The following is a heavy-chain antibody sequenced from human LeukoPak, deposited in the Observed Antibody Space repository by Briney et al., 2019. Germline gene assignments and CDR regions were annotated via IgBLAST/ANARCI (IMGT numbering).Heavy chain of an antibody. V-gene: IGHV3-33*08. CDR2: IWYDGSNK. CDR1: GFTFSSYG. D-gene: IGHD2-2*01. Sequence: QTGGSLRLSCAASGFTFSSYGMPWVRQAPGKGLEWVAVIWYDGSNKYYADSVKGRFTISRDNSKNTLYLQMNSLRAEDTAVYYCARGGSKYCSSTSCYLPDYWGQGTLVTVSS. CDR3: ARGGSKYCSSTSCYLPDY. J-gene: IGHJ4*02.